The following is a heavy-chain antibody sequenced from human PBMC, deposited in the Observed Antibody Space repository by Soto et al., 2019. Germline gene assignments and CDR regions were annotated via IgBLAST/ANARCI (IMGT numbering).Heavy chain of an antibody. J-gene: IGHJ5*02. D-gene: IGHD6-19*01. CDR1: GYTFTSYY. CDR2: INPSGGST. CDR3: ARDRYGQWLTHNWFDP. V-gene: IGHV1-46*01. Sequence: ASVKVSCKASGYTFTSYYMHWVRQAPGQGLEWMGIINPSGGSTSYAQKFQGRVTMTRDTSTSTVYMELSSLRSEDTAVHYCARDRYGQWLTHNWFDPWGQGTLVTVSS.